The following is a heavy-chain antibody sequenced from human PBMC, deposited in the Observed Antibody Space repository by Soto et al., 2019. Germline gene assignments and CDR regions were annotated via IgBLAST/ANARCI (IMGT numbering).Heavy chain of an antibody. V-gene: IGHV5-51*01. D-gene: IGHD3-3*01. CDR1: GYSFTSYW. CDR2: IYPGDSDT. J-gene: IGHJ4*02. CDR3: ARLKVPTEWLLWAYFDY. Sequence: GESLKISCKGSGYSFTSYWIGWVRQMPGKGLEWMGIIYPGDSDTRYSPSFQGQVTISADKSISTAYLQWSSLKASDTAMYYCARLKVPTEWLLWAYFDYWGQGTLVTVSS.